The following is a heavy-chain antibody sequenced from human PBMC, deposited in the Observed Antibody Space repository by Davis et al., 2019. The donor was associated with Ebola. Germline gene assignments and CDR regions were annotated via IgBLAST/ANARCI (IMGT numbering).Heavy chain of an antibody. V-gene: IGHV3-23*01. CDR3: AKSSVAGTSGMDV. Sequence: GESLKISCAASGFTFSSFGMSWVRQAPGKGLEWISAMSASGGVTHYADSVKGRFAISSDNSKNTLYLQMNSLRAEDTAVYYCAKSSVAGTSGMDVWGQGTTVTVSS. CDR2: MSASGGVT. J-gene: IGHJ6*02. CDR1: GFTFSSFG. D-gene: IGHD6-19*01.